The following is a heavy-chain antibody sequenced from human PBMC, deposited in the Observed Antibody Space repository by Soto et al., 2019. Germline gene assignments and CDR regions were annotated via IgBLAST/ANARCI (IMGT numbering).Heavy chain of an antibody. CDR2: ICYSGST. D-gene: IGHD3-10*01. CDR1: GGSISSGGYY. CDR3: ARDRPVEYGSGSYPPYYFDY. Sequence: SETLSLTCTVSGGSISSGGYYWSWIRQHPGKGLEWIGYICYSGSTYYNPSLKSRVTISVDTSKNQFSLKLSSVTAADTAVYYCARDRPVEYGSGSYPPYYFDYWGQGTLVTVSS. V-gene: IGHV4-31*03. J-gene: IGHJ4*02.